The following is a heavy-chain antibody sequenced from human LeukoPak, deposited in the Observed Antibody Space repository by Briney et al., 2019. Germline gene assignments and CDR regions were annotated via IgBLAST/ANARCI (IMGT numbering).Heavy chain of an antibody. J-gene: IGHJ4*02. V-gene: IGHV1-8*01. CDR1: GYTFTSYD. CDR3: ARNLMYCSSTTCYLDY. D-gene: IGHD2-2*01. Sequence: ASVKVSCKASGYTFTSYDINWVRQATGQGLEWMGLMNPKNGHTVYAQKFQGRVTMTRDTSINTAYLELSSLRSDDTAVYYCARNLMYCSSTTCYLDYWGQGTLVTVSS. CDR2: MNPKNGHT.